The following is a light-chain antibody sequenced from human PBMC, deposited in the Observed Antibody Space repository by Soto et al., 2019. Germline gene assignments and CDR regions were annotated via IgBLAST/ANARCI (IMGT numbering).Light chain of an antibody. Sequence: EIVMTQSPATLSVSPGERVTLSCRASRSVSSNLAWYLQRPGQTPRLLISGASTRATGIPARFSGGGSGTEFTLTISSLQSEDFAVYYCQQYNDWPLTFGQGTKLEIK. V-gene: IGKV3-15*01. CDR1: RSVSSN. CDR2: GAS. CDR3: QQYNDWPLT. J-gene: IGKJ2*01.